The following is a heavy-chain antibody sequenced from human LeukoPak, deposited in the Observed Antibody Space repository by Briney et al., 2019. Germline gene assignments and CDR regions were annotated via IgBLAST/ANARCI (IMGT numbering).Heavy chain of an antibody. CDR2: IYTSGST. CDR1: GGSISSYY. D-gene: IGHD6-6*01. Sequence: SETLPLTCTASGGSISSYYWSWIRQPAGKGLEWIGRIYTSGSTNYNPSLKSRVTMSVDTSKNQFSLKLSSVTAADTAVYYCARDFGIAARHTYYYYMDVWGKGTTVTVSS. V-gene: IGHV4-4*07. CDR3: ARDFGIAARHTYYYYMDV. J-gene: IGHJ6*03.